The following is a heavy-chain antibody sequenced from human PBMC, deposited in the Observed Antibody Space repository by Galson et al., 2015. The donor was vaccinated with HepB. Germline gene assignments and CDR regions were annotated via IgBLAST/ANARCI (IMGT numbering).Heavy chain of an antibody. CDR2: ISAYNGNT. CDR3: ARDYGGWSNPPVHY. D-gene: IGHD2-15*01. CDR1: GYTFTSYG. V-gene: IGHV1-18*01. J-gene: IGHJ4*02. Sequence: SVKVSCKASGYTFTSYGISWVRQAPGQGLEWMGWISAYNGNTNYAQKLQGRVTMTTDTSTSTAYMELRSLRSDDTAVYYCARDYGGWSNPPVHYWGQGTLVTVSS.